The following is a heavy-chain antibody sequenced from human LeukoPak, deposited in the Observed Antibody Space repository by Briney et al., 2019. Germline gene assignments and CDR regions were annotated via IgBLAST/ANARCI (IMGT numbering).Heavy chain of an antibody. V-gene: IGHV1-69*04. CDR3: ASEASRLDNWDGDS. J-gene: IGHJ4*02. CDR1: GYTFINYD. Sequence: SVKVSCKASGYTFINYDINWVRQATGQGLEWMGRIIPLLGITNYAPKFQDRLTITAGKSTSTAYMELNSLRSEDTAMYYCASEASRLDNWDGDSWGQGSLVTVSS. CDR2: IIPLLGIT. D-gene: IGHD1-20*01.